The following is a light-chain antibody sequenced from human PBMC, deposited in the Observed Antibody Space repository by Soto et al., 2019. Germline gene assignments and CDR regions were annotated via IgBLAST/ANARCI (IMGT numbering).Light chain of an antibody. J-gene: IGKJ4*01. CDR2: AAS. V-gene: IGKV1-8*01. CDR3: QQYYSYSGLT. Sequence: AIRMTQSPSSLSASTGDRVTITCRASQGISSYLAWYQQKPGKAPKLLIYAASTLQSGVPSRFSGSGSGTDFTLTISCLQSEDFATYYCQQYYSYSGLTFGGGTKV. CDR1: QGISSY.